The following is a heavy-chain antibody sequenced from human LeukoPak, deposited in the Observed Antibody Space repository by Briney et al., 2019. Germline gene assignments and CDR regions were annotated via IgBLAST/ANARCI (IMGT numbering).Heavy chain of an antibody. CDR1: GFTVSSNY. J-gene: IGHJ3*02. CDR2: IYSGGST. V-gene: IGHV3-53*01. D-gene: IGHD3-10*01. CDR3: NMVRGVYDAFDI. Sequence: GGSLXLSCAASGFTVSSNYMSWVRQAPGKGLEWVSVIYSGGSTYYADSVKGRFTISRDNSKNTLYLQMNSLRAEDTAVYYCNMVRGVYDAFDIWGQGTMVTVSS.